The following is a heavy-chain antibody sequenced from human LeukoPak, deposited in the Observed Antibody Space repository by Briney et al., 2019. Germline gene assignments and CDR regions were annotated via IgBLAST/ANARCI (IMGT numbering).Heavy chain of an antibody. CDR3: ARDANGDSSGYYHWGEYFQH. Sequence: SETLSLTCTVSSGSISTSNYYWGWIRQPPGKGLEWIGSIYYSGSTYYNPSLKSRVTISVDTSKNQFSLKLSSVTAADTAVYYCARDANGDSSGYYHWGEYFQHWGQGTLVTVSS. V-gene: IGHV4-39*07. CDR2: IYYSGST. D-gene: IGHD3-22*01. CDR1: SGSISTSNYY. J-gene: IGHJ1*01.